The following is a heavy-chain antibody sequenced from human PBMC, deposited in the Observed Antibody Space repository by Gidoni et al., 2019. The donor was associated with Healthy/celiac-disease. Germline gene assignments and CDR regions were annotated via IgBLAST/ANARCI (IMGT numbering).Heavy chain of an antibody. CDR2: IGTAGDT. CDR3: ARGKITGTTAFDY. V-gene: IGHV3-13*01. Sequence: EVQLVESGGGLVQPGGSLRLSCAASGFTFSSYDMHWVRQATGKGLEWVSAIGTAGDTYYPGSVKGRFTISRENAKNSLYLQMNSLRAGDTAVYYCARGKITGTTAFDYWGQGTLVTVSS. J-gene: IGHJ4*02. D-gene: IGHD1-7*01. CDR1: GFTFSSYD.